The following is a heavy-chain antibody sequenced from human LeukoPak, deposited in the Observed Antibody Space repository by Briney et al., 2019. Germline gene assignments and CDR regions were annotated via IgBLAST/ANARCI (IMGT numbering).Heavy chain of an antibody. CDR3: AGHYGSGSYYDNWFDP. Sequence: SETLSLTCTVSGGSISSFYWSWIRQPPGKGLEWIGYIYYSGSTDYNPSLRSRVTISIDTSKNQFSLKLSSVTAADTAVYYCAGHYGSGSYYDNWFDPWGQGTLVTVSS. CDR1: GGSISSFY. V-gene: IGHV4-59*01. D-gene: IGHD3-10*01. J-gene: IGHJ5*02. CDR2: IYYSGST.